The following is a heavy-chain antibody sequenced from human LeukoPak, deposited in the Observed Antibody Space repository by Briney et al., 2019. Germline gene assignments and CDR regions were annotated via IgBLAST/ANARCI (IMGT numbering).Heavy chain of an antibody. CDR3: ARGRQYCSSTSCYILDY. CDR1: GGSFSGYY. J-gene: IGHJ4*02. V-gene: IGHV4-34*01. D-gene: IGHD2-2*02. Sequence: PSETLSLTCAVYGGSFSGYYWSWIRQPPGKGLEWIGEINHSGSTNYNPSLKSRITISVDTSKNQFSLKLSSVTAADTAVYYCARGRQYCSSTSCYILDYWGQGTLVTVSS. CDR2: INHSGST.